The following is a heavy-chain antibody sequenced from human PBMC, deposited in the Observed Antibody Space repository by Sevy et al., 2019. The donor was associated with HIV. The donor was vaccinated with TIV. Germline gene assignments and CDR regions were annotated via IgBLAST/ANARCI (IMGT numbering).Heavy chain of an antibody. J-gene: IGHJ6*02. V-gene: IGHV1-2*02. Sequence: ASVKVSCKSTGYMFTDFYINWVRLAPGQGLEWVGWINPDNGDTDYGQKFQGRVTMTRDTSLSSAYMELSRLRSDDTAIDYCARNLAIFGVQNGLDVWGQGTSVTVSS. CDR3: ARNLAIFGVQNGLDV. D-gene: IGHD3-3*01. CDR2: INPDNGDT. CDR1: GYMFTDFY.